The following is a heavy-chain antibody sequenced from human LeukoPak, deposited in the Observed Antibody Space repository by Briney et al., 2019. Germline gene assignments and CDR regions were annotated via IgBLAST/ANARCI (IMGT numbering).Heavy chain of an antibody. CDR1: GFTFSSYW. CDR2: IKQDGSEK. D-gene: IGHD2-15*01. V-gene: IGHV3-7*01. Sequence: PGGSLRLSCAASGFTFSSYWMHWVRQAPGKGLEWVANIKQDGSEKYYVDSVKGRLTISRDNAKNSLYLQMNSLRAEDTAVYYCASSVVVVAAFGFDPWGQGTLVTVSS. J-gene: IGHJ5*02. CDR3: ASSVVVVAAFGFDP.